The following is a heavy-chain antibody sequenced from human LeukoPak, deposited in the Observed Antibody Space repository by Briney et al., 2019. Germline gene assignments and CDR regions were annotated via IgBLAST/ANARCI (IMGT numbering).Heavy chain of an antibody. D-gene: IGHD3-10*01. J-gene: IGHJ6*02. CDR3: ARSSMVRGVMGYYYYGMDV. CDR1: GYTFTSYY. CDR2: INPSGGST. Sequence: GASVKVSCKASGYTFTSYYMHWVRQAPGQGLEWMGIINPSGGSTSYAQKFQGRVTMTRDTSTSTVYMELSSLRSEDTAVYYCARSSMVRGVMGYYYYGMDVWGQGTTVTVSS. V-gene: IGHV1-46*01.